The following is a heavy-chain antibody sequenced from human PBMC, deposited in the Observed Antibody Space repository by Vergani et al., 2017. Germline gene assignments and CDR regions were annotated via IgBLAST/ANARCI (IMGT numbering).Heavy chain of an antibody. J-gene: IGHJ4*02. CDR1: GFTFSNYD. V-gene: IGHV3-23*01. CDR2: ISSSGTST. CDR3: AHRSNILY. D-gene: IGHD1-14*01. Sequence: EVQLLESGGGLVQPGGSLRLSCGVSGFTFSNYDMTWVRQAPGKGLEWVSAISSSGTSTFYTDSVKGRFTISRDNSKNTLYLQMNSLRAEDTAVYYCAHRSNILYGGPGALVTVSS.